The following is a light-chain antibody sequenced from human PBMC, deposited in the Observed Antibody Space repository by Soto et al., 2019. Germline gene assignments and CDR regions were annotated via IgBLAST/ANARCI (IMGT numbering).Light chain of an antibody. J-gene: IGKJ5*01. CDR3: QQANSFPIT. CDR1: QGIGSW. Sequence: DIQMTQSPSSVSASVGDRVTITCRASQGIGSWLAWYQQKPGKAPNLLIYAASNLQRGVPSRFSGSGSGTDFTLTITSLQPEDFATYYCQQANSFPITFGQGTRLEIK. CDR2: AAS. V-gene: IGKV1D-12*01.